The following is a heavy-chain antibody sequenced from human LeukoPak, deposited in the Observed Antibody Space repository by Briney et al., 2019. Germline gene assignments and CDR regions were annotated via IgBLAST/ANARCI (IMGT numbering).Heavy chain of an antibody. CDR2: INHGGSI. CDR1: GGSFTGNY. Sequence: SETLSLTCAVYGGSFTGNYWSWIRQPPGKGLEWIGEINHGGSINCNPSLKNRVTISVDTSKNQFSLKLRSVTAADTAVYYCARVYSGYDYPWGQGTLVTVSS. J-gene: IGHJ5*02. V-gene: IGHV4-34*01. D-gene: IGHD5-12*01. CDR3: ARVYSGYDYP.